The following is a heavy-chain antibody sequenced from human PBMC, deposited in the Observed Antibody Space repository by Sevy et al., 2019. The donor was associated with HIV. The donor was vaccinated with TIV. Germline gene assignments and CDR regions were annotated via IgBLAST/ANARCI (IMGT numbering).Heavy chain of an antibody. D-gene: IGHD2-21*02. J-gene: IGHJ5*02. Sequence: HSETLSLTCTVSSDSISSSSYYWGWIRQPPGKGLEWIGSIDYSGNTYYNSALKSRVTISRDTSKNQFARKLSSVTAEETAVCYCARYLRGDHAGGFDLWGQGSLVTVSS. CDR2: IDYSGNT. CDR1: SDSISSSSYY. V-gene: IGHV4-39*01. CDR3: ARYLRGDHAGGFDL.